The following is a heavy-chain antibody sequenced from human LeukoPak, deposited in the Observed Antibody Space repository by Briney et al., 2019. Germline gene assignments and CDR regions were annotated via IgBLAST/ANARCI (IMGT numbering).Heavy chain of an antibody. V-gene: IGHV3-30*02. CDR1: GFTFSSYG. Sequence: GGSLRLSRAASGFTFSSYGMHWVRQAPGKGLEWVAFIRYDGSNKYYADSVKGRFTISRDNSKNTLYLQMNSLIAEDTAVYYCAKGYSYGYVYWGQGTLVTVSS. CDR2: IRYDGSNK. J-gene: IGHJ4*02. CDR3: AKGYSYGYVY. D-gene: IGHD5-18*01.